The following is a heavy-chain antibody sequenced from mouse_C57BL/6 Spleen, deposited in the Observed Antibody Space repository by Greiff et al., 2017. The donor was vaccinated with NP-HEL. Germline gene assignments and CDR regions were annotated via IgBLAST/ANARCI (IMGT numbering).Heavy chain of an antibody. CDR1: GYAFSSYW. V-gene: IGHV1-80*01. D-gene: IGHD1-1*01. CDR3: ARGGYGRKYFDY. CDR2: IYPGDGDT. J-gene: IGHJ2*01. Sequence: VQLQESGAELVKPGASVKISCKASGYAFSSYWMNWVKQRPGKGLEWIGQIYPGDGDTNYNGKFKGKATLTADKSSSTAYMQLSSLTSEDSAVYFCARGGYGRKYFDYWGQGTTLTVSS.